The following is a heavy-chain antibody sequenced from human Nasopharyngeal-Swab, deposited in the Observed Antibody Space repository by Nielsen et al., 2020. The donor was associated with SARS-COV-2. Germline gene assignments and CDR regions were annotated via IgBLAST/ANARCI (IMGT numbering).Heavy chain of an antibody. CDR1: GYSFTSYW. J-gene: IGHJ6*02. V-gene: IGHV5-10-1*01. Sequence: GESLKISCKGSGYSFTSYWIGWVRQMPGKGLEWMGRIDPSDSYTNYSPSFQGHVTISADKSISTAYLQWSSLKASDTAMYYCARLSGSGNIYYYYGMDVWGQGTTVTVSS. D-gene: IGHD3-10*01. CDR2: IDPSDSYT. CDR3: ARLSGSGNIYYYYGMDV.